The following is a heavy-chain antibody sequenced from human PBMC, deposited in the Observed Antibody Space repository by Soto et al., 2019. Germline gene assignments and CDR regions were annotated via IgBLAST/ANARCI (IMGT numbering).Heavy chain of an antibody. V-gene: IGHV3-7*01. CDR3: ARDGSGYSTD. CDR1: GFTFRNYW. D-gene: IGHD5-18*01. Sequence: EVQLVESGGGLVQPGGSLRLSCVASGFTFRNYWMSWLRQAPGKGLEWVANTNQDGRERYSVDSVKGRFTISRDNAKNSMHLQMNSLRAEDTAVYYCARDGSGYSTDWGQGPLVTVSS. CDR2: TNQDGRER. J-gene: IGHJ4*02.